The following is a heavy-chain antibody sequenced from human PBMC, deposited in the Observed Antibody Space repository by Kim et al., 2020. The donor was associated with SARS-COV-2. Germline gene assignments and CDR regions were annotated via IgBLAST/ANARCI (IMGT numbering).Heavy chain of an antibody. CDR2: ISYDGSNK. CDR1: GFTFSSYG. Sequence: GGSLRLSCAASGFTFSSYGMHWVRQAPGKGLEWVAVISYDGSNKYYADSVKGRFTISRDNSKNTLYLQMNSLRAEDTAVYYCAKEKVRANSGKGSSWYPYYYYGMDVWGQGTTVTVSS. CDR3: AKEKVRANSGKGSSWYPYYYYGMDV. J-gene: IGHJ6*02. V-gene: IGHV3-30*18. D-gene: IGHD6-13*01.